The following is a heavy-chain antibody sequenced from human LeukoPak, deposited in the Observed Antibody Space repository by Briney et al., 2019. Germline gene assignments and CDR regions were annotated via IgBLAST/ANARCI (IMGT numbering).Heavy chain of an antibody. J-gene: IGHJ4*02. CDR1: GYTFTSYG. V-gene: IGHV1-18*01. CDR2: ISAYNGNT. CDR3: ARDLIVDTAMGDLDY. D-gene: IGHD5-18*01. Sequence: ASVNVSCNVSGYTFTSYGISWVRQPPGQGLEWIGWISAYNGNTNYPQHHQGIVTMTTDTTTNTAYKVLTILSSDDTAVYYCARDLIVDTAMGDLDYWGQGTLVTVSS.